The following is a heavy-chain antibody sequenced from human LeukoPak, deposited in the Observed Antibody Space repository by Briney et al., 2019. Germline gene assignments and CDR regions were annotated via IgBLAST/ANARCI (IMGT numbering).Heavy chain of an antibody. D-gene: IGHD2-15*01. V-gene: IGHV1-69*05. CDR1: GGTFSSYA. J-gene: IGHJ4*02. Sequence: SVKVSCKASGGTFSSYAISWVRQAPGQGLEWMGGIIPIFGTANYAQKFQGRVTITTDESTSTAYMELSSLRSEDTAVYYCARRSSVGVVVVAASFAGPLDYWGQGTLVTVSS. CDR2: IIPIFGTA. CDR3: ARRSSVGVVVVAASFAGPLDY.